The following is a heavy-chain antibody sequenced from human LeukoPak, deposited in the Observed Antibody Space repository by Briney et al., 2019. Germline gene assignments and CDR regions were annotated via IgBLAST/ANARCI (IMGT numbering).Heavy chain of an antibody. Sequence: PGGSLRLSCAASGFAFSGFWMHWVRQAPGKGLVWVSGINRDGSDTYYADSVKGRFTISRGNAKNTLYLQMSSLRVEDTAVYYCVPWSGPQVVDSWGQGTLVTVSS. CDR1: GFAFSGFW. CDR2: INRDGSDT. V-gene: IGHV3-74*01. CDR3: VPWSGPQVVDS. D-gene: IGHD3-3*01. J-gene: IGHJ4*02.